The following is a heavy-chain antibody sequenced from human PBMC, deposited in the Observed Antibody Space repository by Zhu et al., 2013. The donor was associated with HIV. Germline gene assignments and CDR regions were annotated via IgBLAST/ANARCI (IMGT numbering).Heavy chain of an antibody. D-gene: IGHD4-4*01. J-gene: IGHJ6*02. V-gene: IGHV1-69*01. Sequence: QVQLVQSGAEVKKPGSSVKVSCKASGGTFSSYAIGWVRQAPGQGLEWMGGIIPIFGTANYAQKFQGRVTITADESTSTAYMELSSLRSEDTAVYYCARDSRFLVAVTTGYGMDVWGQGPTVTVSS. CDR2: IIPIFGTA. CDR1: GGTFSSYA. CDR3: ARDSRFLVAVTTGYGMDV.